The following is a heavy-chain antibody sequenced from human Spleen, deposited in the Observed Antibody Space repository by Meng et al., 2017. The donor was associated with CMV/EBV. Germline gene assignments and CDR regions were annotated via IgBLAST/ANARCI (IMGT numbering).Heavy chain of an antibody. J-gene: IGHJ4*02. CDR1: GFTFSPYS. V-gene: IGHV3-21*01. CDR3: AKGDVAGGY. Sequence: GGSLRLSCSASGFTFSPYSMNWVRQAPGKGLEWVSSIGSSGAYVYYADSVKGRFTISRDNARNSLYLQMNSLTAADTAVYFCAKGDVAGGYWGQGTLVTVSS. CDR2: IGSSGAYV. D-gene: IGHD3-10*02.